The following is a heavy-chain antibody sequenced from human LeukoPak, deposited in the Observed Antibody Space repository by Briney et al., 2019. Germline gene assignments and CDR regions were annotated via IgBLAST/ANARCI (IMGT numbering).Heavy chain of an antibody. J-gene: IGHJ4*02. V-gene: IGHV4-39*01. CDR3: ARRENSGYETFDY. CDR2: IYYSGST. Sequence: SETLSLTCTVSGGSISSSSYYWGWIRQPPGKGLEWIGSIYYSGSTYYNPSLKSRVTISVDTSKNQFSLKLSSVTAADTAVYYCARRENSGYETFDYWGQGTLVTVSS. D-gene: IGHD5-12*01. CDR1: GGSISSSSYY.